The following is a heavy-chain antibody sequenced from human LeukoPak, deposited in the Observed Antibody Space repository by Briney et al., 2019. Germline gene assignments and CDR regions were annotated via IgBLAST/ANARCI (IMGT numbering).Heavy chain of an antibody. J-gene: IGHJ4*02. CDR1: GFTLKSYS. CDR3: ARGGGYDSSGYYYSRPFDY. D-gene: IGHD3-22*01. CDR2: ISGDTTTI. V-gene: IGHV3-48*01. Sequence: PGGSLRLSCAASGFTLKSYSMNWVRQAPGKGLEWVSYISGDTTTIFYAESLKSRFSISRDNAKNSLYLQGNSLRAEDTAVYYCARGGGYDSSGYYYSRPFDYWGQGTLVTVSS.